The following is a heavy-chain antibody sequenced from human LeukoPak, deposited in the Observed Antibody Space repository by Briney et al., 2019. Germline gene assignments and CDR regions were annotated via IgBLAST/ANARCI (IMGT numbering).Heavy chain of an antibody. CDR3: ARALVRSGSYLFDY. CDR1: GFTFSSYA. Sequence: GGSLRLSCAASGFTFSSYAMHWVRQAPGKGLEYVSAISSNGGSTYYANSVKGRFTISRDNSKNTLYLQMGSLRAEDMAVYYCARALVRSGSYLFDYWGQGTLVTVSS. V-gene: IGHV3-64*01. J-gene: IGHJ4*02. D-gene: IGHD1-26*01. CDR2: ISSNGGST.